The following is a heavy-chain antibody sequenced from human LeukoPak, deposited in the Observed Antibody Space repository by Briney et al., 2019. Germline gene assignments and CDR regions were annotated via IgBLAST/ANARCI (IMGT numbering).Heavy chain of an antibody. J-gene: IGHJ5*02. Sequence: GGSLRLSCAASGFTFSSYAMHWVRQAPGKGLEGVAVISYDGSNKYYADSVKGRFTISRDNSKNTLYLQMNSLRAEETAVYYCARAGDVLRYFDWLLSWGQGTLVTVSS. CDR2: ISYDGSNK. CDR1: GFTFSSYA. D-gene: IGHD3-9*01. V-gene: IGHV3-30*04. CDR3: ARAGDVLRYFDWLLS.